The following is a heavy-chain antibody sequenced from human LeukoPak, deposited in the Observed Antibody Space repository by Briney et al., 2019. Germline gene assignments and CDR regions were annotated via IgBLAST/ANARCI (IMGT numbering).Heavy chain of an antibody. D-gene: IGHD1-1*01. CDR2: ISGSGATT. CDR1: GFTFSSYV. CDR3: AKRVSGTTFY. V-gene: IGHV3-23*01. J-gene: IGHJ4*02. Sequence: AGGSLGLSCAASGFTFSSYVMSWVRQAPGKGLEWVPAISGSGATTYYADSVRGRFTISRDNSKNTLYLHMNSLRAEDTAVYYCAKRVSGTTFYWGQGTLVTVSS.